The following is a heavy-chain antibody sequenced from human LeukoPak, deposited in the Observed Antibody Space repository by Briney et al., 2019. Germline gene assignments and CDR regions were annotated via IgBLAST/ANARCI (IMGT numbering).Heavy chain of an antibody. CDR1: GYTFTVYY. D-gene: IGHD4-17*01. J-gene: IGHJ6*03. CDR3: ARVPYGDYYYYYMDV. V-gene: IGHV1-2*06. Sequence: RASVKVSCKASGYTFTVYYIHWVRQAPGQGLEWMGRIIPGSGGTNYAQKLQGRVTMTTDTSTSTAYMELRSLRSDDTAVYYCARVPYGDYYYYYMDVWGKGTTVTVSS. CDR2: IIPGSGGT.